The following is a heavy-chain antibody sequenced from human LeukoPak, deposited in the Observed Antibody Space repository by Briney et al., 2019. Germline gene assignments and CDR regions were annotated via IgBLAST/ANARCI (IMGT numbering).Heavy chain of an antibody. CDR1: GFTFSSYW. CDR2: IKQDGSEK. D-gene: IGHD6-13*01. CDR3: ARDVMQQLVSLGAFDI. J-gene: IGHJ3*02. V-gene: IGHV3-7*01. Sequence: GGSLRLSCAASGFTFSSYWMSWVRQAPGKGLEWVGNIKQDGSEKYYVDSVKGRFTISRDNAKNSLYLQMNSLRAEDTAVYYCARDVMQQLVSLGAFDIWGQGTMVTVSS.